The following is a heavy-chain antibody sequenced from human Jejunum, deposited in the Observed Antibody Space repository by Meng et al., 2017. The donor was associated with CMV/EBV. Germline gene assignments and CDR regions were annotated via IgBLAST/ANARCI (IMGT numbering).Heavy chain of an antibody. CDR1: CFTCSSFA. CDR2: IDSSDRT. J-gene: IGHJ4*02. CDR3: AKSLVDTAMDLDE. D-gene: IGHD5-18*01. V-gene: IGHV3-23*01. Sequence: SCFTCSSFAMTGVRQAPGKGLEWVSTIDSSDRTYYADSVRGRFTIPRDNSMITLHLQMNSLRAEDTAVYYCAKSLVDTAMDLDEWSQETLVTVSS.